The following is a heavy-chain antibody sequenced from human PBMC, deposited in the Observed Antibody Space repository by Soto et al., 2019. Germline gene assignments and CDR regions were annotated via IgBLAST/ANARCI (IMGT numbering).Heavy chain of an antibody. D-gene: IGHD2-2*03. Sequence: QVQLVQSGAEVKKPGASVKVSCKASGYTFTSYGITWVRQAPGQGLEWMGWISANNGNTNYAQKFQGRVTMTTDTSTITAYMQLRSLRSDDTAVYYCGRGGYCSSRRCFDLWGRGTLVTVSS. J-gene: IGHJ2*01. CDR2: ISANNGNT. V-gene: IGHV1-18*01. CDR1: GYTFTSYG. CDR3: GRGGYCSSRRCFDL.